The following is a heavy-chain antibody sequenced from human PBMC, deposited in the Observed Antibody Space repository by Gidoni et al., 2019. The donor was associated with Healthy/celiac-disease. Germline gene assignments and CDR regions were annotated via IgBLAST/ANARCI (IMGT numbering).Heavy chain of an antibody. Sequence: EVQLVESAGVVVQPGGSLRLSCAASGFTFDDYAMHWGRQAPGKGLEWVSLISWDGGSTYYADSVKGRFTISRDNSKNSLYLQMNSLRAEDTALYYCAKALSPRIHLDGMDVWGQGTTVTVSS. V-gene: IGHV3-43D*04. J-gene: IGHJ6*02. CDR3: AKALSPRIHLDGMDV. CDR1: GFTFDDYA. CDR2: ISWDGGST. D-gene: IGHD5-18*01.